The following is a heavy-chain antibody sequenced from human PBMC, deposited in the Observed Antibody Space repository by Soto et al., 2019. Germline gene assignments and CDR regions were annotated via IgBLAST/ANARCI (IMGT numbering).Heavy chain of an antibody. CDR3: ARDQESSGWHPTPLFHFDY. D-gene: IGHD6-19*01. V-gene: IGHV4-59*01. CDR2: IYYSGST. Sequence: SETLSLTCTVSGGSISSYYWSWIRQPPGKGLEWIGYIYYSGSTNYNPSLKSRVTISVDTSKNQFSLKLSSVTAADTAVYYCARDQESSGWHPTPLFHFDYWGQGTLVTVSS. CDR1: GGSISSYY. J-gene: IGHJ4*02.